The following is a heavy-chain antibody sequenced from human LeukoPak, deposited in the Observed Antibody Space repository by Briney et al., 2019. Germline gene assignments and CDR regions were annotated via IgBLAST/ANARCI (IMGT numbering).Heavy chain of an antibody. CDR1: GGSISSLY. CDR2: IYYTGRT. D-gene: IGHD6-6*01. J-gene: IGHJ4*02. CDR3: ARHRAYSSSAPFDY. V-gene: IGHV4-59*08. Sequence: SETLSLTCSVSGGSISSLYWSWLRQPPGKGLEWLRCIYYTGRTNYNPSLKSRVPMFVDMAKNQISLRLSSVTATDTAVYYCARHRAYSSSAPFDYWGQGTLVTVSS.